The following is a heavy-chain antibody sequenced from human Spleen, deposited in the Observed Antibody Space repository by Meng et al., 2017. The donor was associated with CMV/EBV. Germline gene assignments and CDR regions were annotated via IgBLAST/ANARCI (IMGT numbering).Heavy chain of an antibody. CDR1: GYN. CDR3: ARGLVGRYCSSTSCSTHNWFDP. Sequence: GYNRSGSRQPTGKGLEWIGEINHSGSTNYNPSLKSRVTISVDTSKNQFSLKLSSVTAADTAVYYCARGLVGRYCSSTSCSTHNWFDPWGQGTLVTVSS. J-gene: IGHJ5*02. CDR2: INHSGST. D-gene: IGHD2-2*01. V-gene: IGHV4-34*01.